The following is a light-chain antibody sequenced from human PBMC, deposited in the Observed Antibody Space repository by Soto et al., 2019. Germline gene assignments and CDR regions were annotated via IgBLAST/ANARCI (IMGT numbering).Light chain of an antibody. V-gene: IGLV2-14*03. J-gene: IGLJ1*01. CDR1: NTDVGDYNY. CDR2: EVI. Sequence: PPSSVGGSPFQETPISYIGSNTDVGDYNYVSWYRQLPGKSPQLIIYEVINRPSGVSPRFSGSKSAKTASLTISGLQAEDEGDYYCCSYTTSTSFYVSGTGTKATVL. CDR3: CSYTTSTSFYV.